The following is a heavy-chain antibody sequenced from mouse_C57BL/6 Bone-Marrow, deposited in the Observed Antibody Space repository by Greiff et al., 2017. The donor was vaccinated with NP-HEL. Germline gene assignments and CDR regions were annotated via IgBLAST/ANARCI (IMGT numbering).Heavy chain of an antibody. V-gene: IGHV1-15*01. D-gene: IGHD2-4*01. CDR3: ARKALYYDCPYYAMDY. Sequence: LQESGAELVRPGASVTLSCKASGYTFTDYEMHWVKQTPVHGLEWIGAIGPETGGTAYNQKFKGKAILTADKSSSTAYMELRSLTSEDSAVYYCARKALYYDCPYYAMDYWGQGTSVTVSS. J-gene: IGHJ4*01. CDR2: IGPETGGT. CDR1: GYTFTDYE.